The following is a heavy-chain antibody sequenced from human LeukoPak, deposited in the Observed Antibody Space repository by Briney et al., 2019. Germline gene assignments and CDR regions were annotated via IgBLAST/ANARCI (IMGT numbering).Heavy chain of an antibody. CDR2: ISDSGGYT. Sequence: GGSLRLSCAASGFTFSSYAMNWVRQAPGKGLEWVSAISDSGGYTYYADSVKGRFTISRDNSKNTLYLQMNSLRAEDTAVYYCAKRGFSYGQFDYWGQGTLVTVSS. J-gene: IGHJ4*02. CDR3: AKRGFSYGQFDY. CDR1: GFTFSSYA. V-gene: IGHV3-23*01. D-gene: IGHD5-18*01.